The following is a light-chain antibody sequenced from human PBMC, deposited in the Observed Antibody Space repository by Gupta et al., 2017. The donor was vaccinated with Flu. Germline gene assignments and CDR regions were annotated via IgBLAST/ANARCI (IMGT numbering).Light chain of an antibody. CDR1: QDINDY. CDR3: QQRFNWPRT. J-gene: IGKJ4*01. CDR2: DAS. V-gene: IGKV3-11*01. Sequence: EIVLTPSPATLSLSPGERATLSCRASQDINDYLAWYQQRPCQAPSLLIYDASNRATGIPARFGASGSGTDFTLTISGLEPEDFAVYFCQQRFNWPRTFGGGTKVEI.